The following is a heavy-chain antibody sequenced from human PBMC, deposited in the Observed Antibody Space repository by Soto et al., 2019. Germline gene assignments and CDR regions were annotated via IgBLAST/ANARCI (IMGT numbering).Heavy chain of an antibody. J-gene: IGHJ5*02. CDR2: INPSGGST. CDR1: GYTFTSYY. Sequence: GASVKVSCKASGYTFTSYYMHWVRQAPGQGLEWMGIINPSGGSTSYAQKFQGRVTMTRDTSTSTVYVELSSLRSEDTAVYYCARAIAARHAFDPWGQGTLVTVSS. CDR3: ARAIAARHAFDP. D-gene: IGHD6-6*01. V-gene: IGHV1-46*01.